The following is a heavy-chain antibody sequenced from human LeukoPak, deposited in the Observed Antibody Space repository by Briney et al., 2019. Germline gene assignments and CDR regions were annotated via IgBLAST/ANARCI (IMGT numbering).Heavy chain of an antibody. Sequence: GASVKVSCKASSYTFTNFAISWVRQAPGQGLEWMGWINPYNGNTKYALKVQGRATMTTDTSTSTAYMGLRSLSPDDTAVFYCARGRIPARLRELGVVTDRHYYMDVWGKGTTVTVSS. J-gene: IGHJ6*03. D-gene: IGHD3-3*01. CDR1: SYTFTNFA. CDR2: INPYNGNT. CDR3: ARGRIPARLRELGVVTDRHYYMDV. V-gene: IGHV1-18*01.